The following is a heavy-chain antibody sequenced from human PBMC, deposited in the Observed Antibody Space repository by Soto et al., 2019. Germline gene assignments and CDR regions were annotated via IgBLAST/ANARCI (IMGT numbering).Heavy chain of an antibody. CDR1: GYTFTSYA. CDR3: ARESVSIFGVVQGYMYA. V-gene: IGHV1-3*01. D-gene: IGHD3-3*01. CDR2: INAGNGNT. J-gene: IGHJ6*03. Sequence: QVQLVQSGAEVKKPGASVKVSCKASGYTFTSYAMHWVRQAPGQRLEWMGWINAGNGNTKYSQKFQGRVTITRDTSDSTGDIVMSSLRSEDTAVYYCARESVSIFGVVQGYMYALGKGTTVTVSS.